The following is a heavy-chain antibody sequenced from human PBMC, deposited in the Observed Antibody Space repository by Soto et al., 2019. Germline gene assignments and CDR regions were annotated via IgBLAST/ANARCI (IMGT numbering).Heavy chain of an antibody. V-gene: IGHV3-23*01. D-gene: IGHD2-2*01. CDR3: AKSGLSGTVVVPAAIYY. Sequence: PGGSLKPSCAASGFTFSNYGMHWVRQAPGKGLEWVSAISGSGGSTYYADSVKGRFTISRDNSKNTLYLQMNSLRAEDTAVYYCAKSGLSGTVVVPAAIYYWGQGTLVTVSS. J-gene: IGHJ4*02. CDR1: GFTFSNYG. CDR2: ISGSGGST.